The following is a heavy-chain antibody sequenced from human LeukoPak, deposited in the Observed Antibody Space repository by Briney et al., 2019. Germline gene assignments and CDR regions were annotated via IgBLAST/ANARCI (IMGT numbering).Heavy chain of an antibody. V-gene: IGHV3-53*01. Sequence: GGSLRLSCAASGFTVSSNYMSWVRQAPGKGLEWVSVIYSGGSTYYADSVKGRFTISRDNSKNTLYLQMNSLRAEDTAVYYCARDRDPYSSSWPDFDYWGQGTLVTVSS. CDR2: IYSGGST. CDR1: GFTVSSNY. D-gene: IGHD6-13*01. J-gene: IGHJ4*02. CDR3: ARDRDPYSSSWPDFDY.